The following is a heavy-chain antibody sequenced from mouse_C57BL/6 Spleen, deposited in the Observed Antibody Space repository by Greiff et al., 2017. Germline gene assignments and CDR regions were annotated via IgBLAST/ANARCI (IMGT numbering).Heavy chain of an antibody. J-gene: IGHJ2*01. V-gene: IGHV5-9-1*02. Sequence: EVKVVESGEGLVKPGGSLKLSCAASGFTFSSYAMSWVRQTPEKRLEWVAYISSGGDYIYYADTVKGRFTISRDNARNTLYLQMSSLKSEDTAMYYCTRHGVVATDYFDYWGQGTTLTVSS. CDR2: ISSGGDYI. D-gene: IGHD1-1*01. CDR3: TRHGVVATDYFDY. CDR1: GFTFSSYA.